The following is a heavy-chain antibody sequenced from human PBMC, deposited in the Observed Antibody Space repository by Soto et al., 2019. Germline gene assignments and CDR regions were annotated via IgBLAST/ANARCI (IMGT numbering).Heavy chain of an antibody. D-gene: IGHD3-22*01. CDR1: GFTFSSYS. J-gene: IGHJ4*02. Sequence: GGSLRLSCAASGFTFSSYSMNWVRQAPGKGLEWVSSISSSSSYIYYADSVKGRFTISRDNAKNSLYLQMNSPRAEDTAVYYCAIQDSSGYPPSDYWGQGTLVTVSS. CDR2: ISSSSSYI. V-gene: IGHV3-21*01. CDR3: AIQDSSGYPPSDY.